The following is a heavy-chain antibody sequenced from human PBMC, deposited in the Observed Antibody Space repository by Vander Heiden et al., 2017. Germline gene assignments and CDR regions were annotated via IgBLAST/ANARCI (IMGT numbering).Heavy chain of an antibody. CDR2: ISYDGSNK. J-gene: IGHJ4*02. V-gene: IGHV3-30-3*01. D-gene: IGHD3-16*02. CDR3: ARDKSVDYVWGSYRGYYFDY. Sequence: QVQLVESGGGVVQPGRSLRLSCAASGFTFRSYAMHWVRQAPGKGLEWVAVISYDGSNKYYADSVKGRFTISRDNSKNTLYLQMNSLRAEDTAVYYCARDKSVDYVWGSYRGYYFDYWGQGTLVTVSS. CDR1: GFTFRSYA.